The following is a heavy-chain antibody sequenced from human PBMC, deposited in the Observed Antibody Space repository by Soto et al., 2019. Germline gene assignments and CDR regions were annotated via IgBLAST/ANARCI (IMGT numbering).Heavy chain of an antibody. CDR1: GYTFTGYY. D-gene: IGHD3-3*01. V-gene: IGHV1-3*01. CDR3: ARGFPLGFDP. CDR2: INAGNGNT. Sequence: ASVKVSCKASGYTFTGYYMHWVRQAPGQGLEWMGWINAGNGNTKYSQKFQGRVTITRDTSASTAYMELSSLRSEDTAVYYCARGFPLGFDPWGQGTLVTGSS. J-gene: IGHJ5*02.